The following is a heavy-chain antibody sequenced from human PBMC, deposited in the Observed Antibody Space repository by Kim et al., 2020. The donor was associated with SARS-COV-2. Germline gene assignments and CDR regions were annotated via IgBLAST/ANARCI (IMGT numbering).Heavy chain of an antibody. D-gene: IGHD7-27*01. Sequence: FSAGSLKGRFTVSGDIAKNAVYLQMNNLRDDDTALYYCARDLAWAFDYWGHGTLVTVSS. V-gene: IGHV3-48*02. CDR3: ARDLAWAFDY. J-gene: IGHJ4*01.